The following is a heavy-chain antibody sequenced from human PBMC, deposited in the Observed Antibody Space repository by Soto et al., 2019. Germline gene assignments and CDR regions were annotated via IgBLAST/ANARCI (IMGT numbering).Heavy chain of an antibody. J-gene: IGHJ4*02. Sequence: QVQLVESGGGLVKPGGSLRLSCAASGFTFSDYYMSWIRQAPGKGLEWVAYISSSRSYTNYADSVKGRFTISRYNAKNSLYLQMNSLRSEDTDVYYCSRAYCSRTSCQDYWGQGTLVTVSS. CDR1: GFTFSDYY. CDR3: SRAYCSRTSCQDY. V-gene: IGHV3-11*05. D-gene: IGHD2-2*01. CDR2: ISSSRSYT.